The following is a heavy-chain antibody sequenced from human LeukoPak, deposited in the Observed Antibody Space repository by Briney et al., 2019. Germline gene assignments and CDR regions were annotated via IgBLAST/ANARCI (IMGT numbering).Heavy chain of an antibody. Sequence: GESLRLSCAASGVTVSNNYMNWVRQAPGKGLEWVSLIYSGGSTYYADSVKGRFTISRDNSKNTLYLQMNSLRAEDTAVYYCARDPPAVAANTYGWGQGTLVTVSS. D-gene: IGHD6-6*01. J-gene: IGHJ4*02. CDR1: GVTVSNNY. CDR2: IYSGGST. V-gene: IGHV3-66*01. CDR3: ARDPPAVAANTYG.